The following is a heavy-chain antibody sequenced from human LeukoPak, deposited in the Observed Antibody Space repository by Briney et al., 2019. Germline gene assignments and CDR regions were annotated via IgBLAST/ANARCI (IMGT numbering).Heavy chain of an antibody. CDR1: GPNFTGYY. CDR2: INPNSGGT. J-gene: IGHJ5*02. D-gene: IGHD1/OR15-1a*01. CDR3: AAGTATTTAPGPDWFDP. V-gene: IGHV1-2*02. Sequence: GASVKVSCKASGPNFTGYYIHWVRQAPGQGLEWMGWINPNSGGTNYAQTFLGRVTMTRDTSITTAYMDLSRLRSDDTAIYYCAAGTATTTAPGPDWFDPWGQGTLVTVSS.